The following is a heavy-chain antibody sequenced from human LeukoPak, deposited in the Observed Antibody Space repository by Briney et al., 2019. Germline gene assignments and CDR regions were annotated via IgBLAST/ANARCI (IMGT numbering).Heavy chain of an antibody. CDR1: GFTYSSYA. Sequence: PGGTLRLSRAASGFTYSSYAMSWVRQAPGKGLEWVSDISGSGGSTYYADSVKGRFTISRDNSKNPLYLKMNSLRAEDTAVYYCAKRSPGQLWFFDYWGQGTLVTVSS. J-gene: IGHJ4*02. V-gene: IGHV3-23*01. D-gene: IGHD5-18*01. CDR2: ISGSGGST. CDR3: AKRSPGQLWFFDY.